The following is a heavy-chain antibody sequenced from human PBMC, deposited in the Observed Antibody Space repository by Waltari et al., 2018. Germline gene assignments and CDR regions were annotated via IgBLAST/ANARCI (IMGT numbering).Heavy chain of an antibody. D-gene: IGHD3-22*01. V-gene: IGHV3-21*01. J-gene: IGHJ4*02. CDR3: ARVAYYDSSGYYFTDY. CDR1: GFTFSSYS. Sequence: EVQLVESGGGLVKPGGSLRLSCAASGFTFSSYSMNWVRTAQGKGLEWVSSISSSSSYIYYADSVKGRFTISRDNAKNSLYLQMNSLRAEDTAVYYCARVAYYDSSGYYFTDYWGQGTLVTVSS. CDR2: ISSSSSYI.